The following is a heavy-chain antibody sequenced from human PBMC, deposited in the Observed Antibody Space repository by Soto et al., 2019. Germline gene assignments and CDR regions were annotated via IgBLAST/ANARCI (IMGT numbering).Heavy chain of an antibody. CDR2: IYYSGST. D-gene: IGHD3-10*01. Sequence: SETLSLTCTVSGGSISSGDYYWSWIRQPPGKGLEWIGYIYYSGSTYYNPSLKSRVTISVDTSKNQFSLKLSSVTAADTAVYFCARGSSTVVRDFGMDVWGQGTTVTVSS. J-gene: IGHJ6*02. CDR1: GGSISSGDYY. V-gene: IGHV4-30-4*01. CDR3: ARGSSTVVRDFGMDV.